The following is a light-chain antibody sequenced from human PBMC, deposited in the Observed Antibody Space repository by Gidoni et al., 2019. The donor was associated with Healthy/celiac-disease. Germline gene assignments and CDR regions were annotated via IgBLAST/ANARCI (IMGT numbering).Light chain of an antibody. CDR3: QQSYSSPRS. CDR2: AAS. V-gene: IGKV1-39*01. J-gene: IGKJ2*03. Sequence: DIQMTQSPSSLSASVGDRVTITCRASQSISSYFNWYQQKPGKAPKLLIYAASSLQSGVPSRFSGSGSGTGFTLTISSLQPEDFATYYCQQSYSSPRSFXXXTKLEIK. CDR1: QSISSY.